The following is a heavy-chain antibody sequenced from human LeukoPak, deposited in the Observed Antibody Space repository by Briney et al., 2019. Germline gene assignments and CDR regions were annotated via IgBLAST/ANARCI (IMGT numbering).Heavy chain of an antibody. Sequence: GGSLRLSCAASGFSVSSNYMTWVRQAPGKGLEWVSVIYSGGDTYYADSVKGRFNISRDNSRNTLYLQINSLRAEDTAVYYCSRALYKYDSSGYYYKDYWGQGTLVTVS. CDR3: SRALYKYDSSGYYYKDY. CDR2: IYSGGDT. CDR1: GFSVSSNY. J-gene: IGHJ4*02. V-gene: IGHV3-53*01. D-gene: IGHD3-22*01.